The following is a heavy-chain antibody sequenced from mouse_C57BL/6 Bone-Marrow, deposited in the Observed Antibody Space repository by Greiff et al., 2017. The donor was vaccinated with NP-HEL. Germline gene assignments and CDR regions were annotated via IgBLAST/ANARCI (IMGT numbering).Heavy chain of an antibody. CDR3: ARGESSSQYYYAMDY. Sequence: VQLQQPGAELVKPGASVKLSCKASGYTFTSYWMQWVKQRPGQGLEWIGEIDPSDSYTNYNQKFKGKATLTVDTSSSTAYMQLSSLTSEDSAVYYCARGESSSQYYYAMDYWGQGTSVTVSS. D-gene: IGHD1-1*01. CDR1: GYTFTSYW. CDR2: IDPSDSYT. J-gene: IGHJ4*01. V-gene: IGHV1-50*01.